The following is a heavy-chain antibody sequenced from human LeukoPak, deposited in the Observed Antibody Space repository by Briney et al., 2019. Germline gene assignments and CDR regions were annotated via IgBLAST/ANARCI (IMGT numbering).Heavy chain of an antibody. V-gene: IGHV4-39*01. CDR1: GGSIRSSYYY. CDR2: IYDSGST. CDR3: ARLEAYSSSSGGWFDP. D-gene: IGHD6-6*01. Sequence: PSETLSLTCTVSGGSIRSSYYYWGWIRQPPGKGLEWIGSIYDSGSTYYNPSLKSRVTISVDTSKNQFSLKLSSVTAADTAVYYCARLEAYSSSSGGWFDPWGQGTLVSVSS. J-gene: IGHJ5*02.